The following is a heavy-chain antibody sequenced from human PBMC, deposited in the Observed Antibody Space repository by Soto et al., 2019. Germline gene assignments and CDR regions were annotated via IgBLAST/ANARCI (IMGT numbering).Heavy chain of an antibody. J-gene: IGHJ5*02. V-gene: IGHV1-46*03. CDR2: INPSSGST. Sequence: GASVKVSCKASGYIFTSYYMYWVRQAPGQGLEWMGRINPSSGSTTYAQKFQGRATMTRDTSTSTVYMELSSLRFDDTAVYYCARESVISNWFDPWGQGTLVPSPQ. CDR1: GYIFTSYY. CDR3: ARESVISNWFDP.